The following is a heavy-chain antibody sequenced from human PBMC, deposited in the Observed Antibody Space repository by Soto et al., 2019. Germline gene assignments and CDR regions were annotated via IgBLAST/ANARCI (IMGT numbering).Heavy chain of an antibody. CDR3: AKNLPRTGRFDY. Sequence: SETLSLTCTLSGASITSTSYFGAWIRQPPGRVLEWVGSIYYSGETHYNPSLKNRVTISVDRSKNQFSLQMTSVTAADTAVYYCAKNLPRTGRFDYWGQGTLVTVSS. CDR1: GASITSTSYF. CDR2: IYYSGET. V-gene: IGHV4-39*01. J-gene: IGHJ4*02.